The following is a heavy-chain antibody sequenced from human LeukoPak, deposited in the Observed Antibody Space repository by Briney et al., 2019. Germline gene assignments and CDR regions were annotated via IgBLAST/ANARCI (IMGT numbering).Heavy chain of an antibody. J-gene: IGHJ4*02. CDR3: ASLYGGNSRFDY. CDR2: IYYSGST. CDR1: GGSISSGDYY. D-gene: IGHD4-23*01. V-gene: IGHV4-30-4*01. Sequence: SETLSLTCTVSGGSISSGDYYWSWIRQPPGKGLEWIGYIYYSGSTYYNPSLKSRVTISVDKSKNQFSLKLSSVTAADTAVYYCASLYGGNSRFDYWGQGTLVTVSS.